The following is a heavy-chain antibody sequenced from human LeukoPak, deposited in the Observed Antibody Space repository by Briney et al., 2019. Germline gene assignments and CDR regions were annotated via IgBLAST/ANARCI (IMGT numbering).Heavy chain of an antibody. CDR1: GYSFNSHH. D-gene: IGHD3-10*01. J-gene: IGHJ6*02. CDR2: NFSHDGST. V-gene: IGHV1-46*02. CDR3: ARDSGSFHYDMDV. Sequence: ASVKVSCRPSGYSFNSHHVHWVRQAPGQGLEWMGINFSHDGSTSNTQKFQGRVTMTRDTSTSTVYMELSSLRSEDTAVYYCARDSGSFHYDMDVWGQGTTVTVSS.